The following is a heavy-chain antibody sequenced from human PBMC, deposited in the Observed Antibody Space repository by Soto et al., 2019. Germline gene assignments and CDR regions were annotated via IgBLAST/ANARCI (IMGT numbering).Heavy chain of an antibody. CDR1: GFTFSSYA. J-gene: IGHJ4*02. CDR2: ITFRGDYT. Sequence: EVHLLESGGGLVQPGGSLRLSCAASGFTFSSYAMSWVRQAPGKGLEWLASITFRGDYTYYAVSVKGRFTLSRDNSRNRLDLQMDSLKVEDTALYYCAKLGTMGVFDNWGQGTLLSVSS. CDR3: AKLGTMGVFDN. D-gene: IGHD1-26*01. V-gene: IGHV3-23*01.